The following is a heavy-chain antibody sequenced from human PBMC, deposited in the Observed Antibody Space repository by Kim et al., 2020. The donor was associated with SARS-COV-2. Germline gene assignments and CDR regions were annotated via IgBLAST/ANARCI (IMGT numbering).Heavy chain of an antibody. D-gene: IGHD3-9*01. V-gene: IGHV1-69*13. CDR1: GGTFSSYA. Sequence: SVKVSCKASGGTFSSYAISWVRQAPGQGLEWMGGIIPIFGTANYAQKFQGRVTITADESTSTAYMELSSLRSEDTAVYYCARGYAILTGTHFDYWGQGTLVTVSS. CDR2: IIPIFGTA. CDR3: ARGYAILTGTHFDY. J-gene: IGHJ4*02.